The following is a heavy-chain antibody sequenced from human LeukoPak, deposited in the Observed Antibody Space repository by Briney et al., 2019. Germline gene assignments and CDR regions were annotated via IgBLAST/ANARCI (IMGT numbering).Heavy chain of an antibody. V-gene: IGHV3-21*01. CDR2: ISSSSSYI. CDR1: GFTFSSYS. Sequence: GGSLRLSCAASGFTFSSYSMNWVRQAPGKGLEWVSSISSSSSYIYYADSVKGRFTISRDNAKNSLYLQMNSLRAEDTAVYYCARAGGAVAGKISAYYYYGMDVWGQGTTVTVSS. D-gene: IGHD6-19*01. CDR3: ARAGGAVAGKISAYYYYGMDV. J-gene: IGHJ6*02.